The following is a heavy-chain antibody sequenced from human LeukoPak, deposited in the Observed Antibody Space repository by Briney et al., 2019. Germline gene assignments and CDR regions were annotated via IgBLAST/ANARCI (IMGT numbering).Heavy chain of an antibody. CDR1: GLTFTTYR. D-gene: IGHD5-18*01. J-gene: IGHJ6*02. CDR2: INSDGSIT. CDR3: ARDAVDTANAV. Sequence: PGGSLRLSCAASGLTFTTYRMHWVRQAPGKGLVWVSHINSDGSITSYADSVKGRFTISRDNAKNTLYLQMNSLRVEDTAVYYCARDAVDTANAVWGQGTTVTVSS. V-gene: IGHV3-74*01.